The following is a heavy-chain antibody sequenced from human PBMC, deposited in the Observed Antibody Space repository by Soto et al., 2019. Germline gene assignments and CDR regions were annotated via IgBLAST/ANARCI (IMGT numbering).Heavy chain of an antibody. CDR1: GFTFSDHH. CDR3: GRGSEPKREFDY. CDR2: SRNKASGYTT. Sequence: EVQLVESGGGLVQPGGSLRLSCAASGFTFSDHHMDWVRQAPGKGLEWVGRSRNKASGYTTEYAASVKGRFTISRDDSKNSLYLQMNSLKTEDTAVDYCGRGSEPKREFDYWGQGTLVTVSS. J-gene: IGHJ4*02. V-gene: IGHV3-72*01.